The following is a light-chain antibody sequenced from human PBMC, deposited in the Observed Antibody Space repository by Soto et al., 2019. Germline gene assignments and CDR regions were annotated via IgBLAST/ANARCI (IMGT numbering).Light chain of an antibody. Sequence: QSLLTQPPSASGTPGQKVTISCSGNSSNIGRNTVNWYQQLPGTAPKLLISTNNRRPSGVPARFSGSKSGTSASLAISGLQSDDEADYYCAAWDDSLNGYVFGNGTKVTVL. CDR2: TNN. J-gene: IGLJ1*01. V-gene: IGLV1-44*01. CDR3: AAWDDSLNGYV. CDR1: SSNIGRNT.